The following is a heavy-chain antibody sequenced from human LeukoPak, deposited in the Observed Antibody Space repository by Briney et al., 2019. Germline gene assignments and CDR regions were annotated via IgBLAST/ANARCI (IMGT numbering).Heavy chain of an antibody. J-gene: IGHJ4*02. CDR3: ARAHSSSWYYPEY. V-gene: IGHV1-3*01. CDR2: INAGNGNT. D-gene: IGHD6-13*01. Sequence: GASVKVSCKASGYTFTSYTLHWVRQAPGQRLEWMGWINAGNGNTKYSQKFQGRVTITRDTSASTAYMELSSLRSEDTTVYYCARAHSSSWYYPEYWGQGTLVTVSS. CDR1: GYTFTSYT.